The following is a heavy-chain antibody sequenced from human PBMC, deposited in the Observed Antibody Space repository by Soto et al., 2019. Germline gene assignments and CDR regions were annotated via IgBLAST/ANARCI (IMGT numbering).Heavy chain of an antibody. Sequence: EASVKVSCKASGYTFTSYGISWVRQAPGQGLEWMGWIGAYNGKTNNAQKLQGRVTMTTDTSTSTAYMELRSLRSDDTAVYYCARDRLGATGDYWGQGTLVTVSS. J-gene: IGHJ4*02. CDR1: GYTFTSYG. CDR2: IGAYNGKT. CDR3: ARDRLGATGDY. D-gene: IGHD1-26*01. V-gene: IGHV1-18*01.